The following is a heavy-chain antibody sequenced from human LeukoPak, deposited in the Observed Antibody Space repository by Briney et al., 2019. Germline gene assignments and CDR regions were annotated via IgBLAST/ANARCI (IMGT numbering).Heavy chain of an antibody. Sequence: PGGSLRLSCAASGFTFSSYGMHWVRQAPGKGLEWVAVISYDGGITYYADSAKGRFTVSRDNSKNTVFLQMNSLRAEDTAVYYCARGKAGSNSWTRAGDYFDHWGQGTLVTVSS. J-gene: IGHJ4*02. CDR1: GFTFSSYG. D-gene: IGHD2-2*01. CDR3: ARGKAGSNSWTRAGDYFDH. CDR2: ISYDGGIT. V-gene: IGHV3-30*03.